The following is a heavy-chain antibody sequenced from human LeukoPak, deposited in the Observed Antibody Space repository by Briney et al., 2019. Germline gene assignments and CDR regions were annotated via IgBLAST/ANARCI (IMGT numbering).Heavy chain of an antibody. CDR1: GVTFSSYA. D-gene: IGHD5-18*01. J-gene: IGHJ4*02. CDR3: ASRRGYSYSYFDY. Sequence: SVKVSCKASGVTFSSYAISWVRQAPGQGLEWMGGIIPIFGTANYAQKFQGRVTITADESTSTAYMELSSLRSEDTAVYYCASRRGYSYSYFDYWGQGTLVTVSS. CDR2: IIPIFGTA. V-gene: IGHV1-69*13.